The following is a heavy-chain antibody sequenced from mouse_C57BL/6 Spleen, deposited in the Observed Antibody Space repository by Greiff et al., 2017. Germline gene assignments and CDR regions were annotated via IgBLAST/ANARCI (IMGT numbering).Heavy chain of an antibody. V-gene: IGHV3-6*01. CDR2: ISYDGSN. CDR1: GYSITSGYY. J-gene: IGHJ3*01. D-gene: IGHD2-12*01. CDR3: ARGLLYAWFAY. Sequence: DVQLQESGPGLVKPSQSLSLTCSVTGYSITSGYYWNWIRQFPGNKLEWMGYISYDGSNNYNPSLKNRISITRDTSKNQFFLKLNSVTTEDTATYYCARGLLYAWFAYWGQGTLVTVSA.